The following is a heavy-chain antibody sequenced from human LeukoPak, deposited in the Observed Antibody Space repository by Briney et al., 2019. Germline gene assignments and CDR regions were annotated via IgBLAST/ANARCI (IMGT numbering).Heavy chain of an antibody. V-gene: IGHV4-30-4*08. Sequence: PSETLSLTCTVSGGSISSGDYYWSWIRQPPGKGLEWIGYIYYSGSTYYNPSLKSRVTISVDTSKNQFSLKLSSVTTADTAVYYCDRARSVGNNFDYWGQGTLVTVSS. J-gene: IGHJ4*02. D-gene: IGHD4-23*01. CDR1: GGSISSGDYY. CDR3: DRARSVGNNFDY. CDR2: IYYSGST.